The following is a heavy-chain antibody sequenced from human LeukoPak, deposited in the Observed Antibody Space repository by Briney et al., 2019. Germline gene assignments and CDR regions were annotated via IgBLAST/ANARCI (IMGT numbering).Heavy chain of an antibody. CDR1: GYTFTSYY. V-gene: IGHV1-46*03. CDR2: INPSGGST. J-gene: IGHJ6*03. D-gene: IGHD5-18*01. CDR3: AREIQLGYYYMDV. Sequence: WASVKVSCKASGYTFTSYYMHWVRQAPGQGLEWMGIINPSGGSTSYAQKFQGRVTMTRDTSTSTVYTELSSLRSEDTAVYYCAREIQLGYYYMDVWGKGTTVTVSS.